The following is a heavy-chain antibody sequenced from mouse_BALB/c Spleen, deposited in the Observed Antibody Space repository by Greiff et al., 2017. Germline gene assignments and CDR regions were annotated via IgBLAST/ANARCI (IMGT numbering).Heavy chain of an antibody. V-gene: IGHV1-7*01. J-gene: IGHJ2*01. D-gene: IGHD1-1*01. Sequence: QVQLQQSGAELAKPGASVKMSCKASGYTFTSYWMHWVKQRPGQGLEWIGYINPSTGYTEYNQKFKDKATLTADKSSSTAYMQLSSLTSEDSAVYYCAAYYYGSSYRFDYWGQGTTLTVSS. CDR1: GYTFTSYW. CDR3: AAYYYGSSYRFDY. CDR2: INPSTGYT.